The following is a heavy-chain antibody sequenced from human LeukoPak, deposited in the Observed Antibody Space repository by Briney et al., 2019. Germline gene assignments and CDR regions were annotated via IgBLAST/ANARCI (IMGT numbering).Heavy chain of an antibody. V-gene: IGHV3-33*01. J-gene: IGHJ4*02. CDR1: GFTFSDYG. Sequence: GGSLRLSCATSGFTFSDYGVHWVRRPPGMGLEWVAVIWYDGSNKYYADSVKGRFTISRDNSKNTLYLQMNSLRAEDTAVYYCARPRSGWWDFDYWGQGTLVTVSS. CDR3: ARPRSGWWDFDY. CDR2: IWYDGSNK. D-gene: IGHD6-19*01.